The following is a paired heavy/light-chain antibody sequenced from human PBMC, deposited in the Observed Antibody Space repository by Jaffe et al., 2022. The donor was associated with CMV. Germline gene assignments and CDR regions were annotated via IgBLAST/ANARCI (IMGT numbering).Light chain of an antibody. J-gene: IGKJ1*01. CDR2: LGS. Sequence: EIVLTQSPLSLAVTPGEPASISCRSSQSLLYTNGIDYLDWYLQKPGQPPQLLIYLGSNRASGVPDRFSGSASGTDFTLKISRVEAEDVGVYYCMQALHVGAFGQGTKVEIK. CDR1: QSLLYTNGIDY. CDR3: MQALHVGA. V-gene: IGKV2-28*01.
Heavy chain of an antibody. J-gene: IGHJ6*02. D-gene: IGHD6-13*01. Sequence: QITLKESGPTLVKPTETLTLTCSFSGFSLNTSGVGVGWIRQPPGKALEWLALIYWNDDKRYSPSLRSRLTITKDTSKNQVVLTMTNMDPVDTATYYCAHRGFQQLVSYYYFYYGLDVWGQGTTVTVSS. CDR1: GFSLNTSGVG. CDR3: AHRGFQQLVSYYYFYYGLDV. CDR2: IYWNDDK. V-gene: IGHV2-5*01.